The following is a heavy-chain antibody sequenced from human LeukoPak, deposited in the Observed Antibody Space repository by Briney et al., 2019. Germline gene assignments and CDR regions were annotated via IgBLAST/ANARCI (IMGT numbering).Heavy chain of an antibody. D-gene: IGHD3-22*01. CDR1: GGTFSSYA. Sequence: GASVKVSCKASGGTFSSYAISWVRQAPGQGLEWMGRIIPILGIANYAQKFQGRVTITADKSTSTAYMELSSLRSEDTAVYYCASSDYYDSSGYYYIEDYWGQGTLVTVSS. CDR2: IIPILGIA. CDR3: ASSDYYDSSGYYYIEDY. J-gene: IGHJ4*02. V-gene: IGHV1-69*04.